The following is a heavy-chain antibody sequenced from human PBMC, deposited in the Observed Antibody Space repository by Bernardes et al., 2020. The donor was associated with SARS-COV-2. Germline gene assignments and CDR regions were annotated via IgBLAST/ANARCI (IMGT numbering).Heavy chain of an antibody. CDR2: ITSYGGST. CDR1: GFTFSNYA. D-gene: IGHD3-3*01. CDR3: AREAIVGVGYSGMDV. Sequence: GGSLRLSCGASGFTFSNYAMHWVRQAPGKGLEYVSGITSYGGSTYYANSVKGRFTISRDNSKNTLYLQMGSLRTDDKAVYYCAREAIVGVGYSGMDVWAQGTTVTVSS. V-gene: IGHV3-64*01. J-gene: IGHJ6*02.